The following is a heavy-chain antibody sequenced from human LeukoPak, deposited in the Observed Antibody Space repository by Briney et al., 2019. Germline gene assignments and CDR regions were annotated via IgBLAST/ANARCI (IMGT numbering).Heavy chain of an antibody. J-gene: IGHJ4*02. CDR3: ANDRGYDSSGYDDY. V-gene: IGHV3-9*01. Sequence: PGGSLRLSCAASGFTFDDYAMHWGRQAPGKGMGWVSGISWNSGSIGYADSVKGRFTISRDNAKNSLYLQMNSLRAEDTALYYCANDRGYDSSGYDDYWGQGTLVTVSS. CDR1: GFTFDDYA. CDR2: ISWNSGSI. D-gene: IGHD3-22*01.